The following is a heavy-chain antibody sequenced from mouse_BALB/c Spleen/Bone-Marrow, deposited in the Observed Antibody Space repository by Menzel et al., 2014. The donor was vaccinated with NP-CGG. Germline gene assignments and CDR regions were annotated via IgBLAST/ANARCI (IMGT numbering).Heavy chain of an antibody. J-gene: IGHJ2*01. Sequence: EVQLQQSGTVLARPGAAVKMPCKASGYTFSNYSMHWIKQRPGQGLEWIGTIHPGNSDTTYNQKFKGKAKLTAVTSTSTAYMELRRLKNEDSEVYYCETLARNNFDYWGQGTTLTVSS. CDR2: IHPGNSDT. V-gene: IGHV1-5*01. D-gene: IGHD3-1*01. CDR3: ETLARNNFDY. CDR1: GYTFSNYS.